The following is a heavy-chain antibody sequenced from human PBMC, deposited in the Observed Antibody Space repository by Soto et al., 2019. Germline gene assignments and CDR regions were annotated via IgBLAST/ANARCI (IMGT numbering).Heavy chain of an antibody. CDR2: ISGGGGAT. D-gene: IGHD5-12*01. Sequence: GGSLRLSCAVSGFTFSSYAMSWVRQAPGKGLEWVSAISGGGGATYYADSVKGRFTISRDNSKNTLYVQMNSLRAEDPAVYYCTKGLYSGYDSALDYWGQGTLVTVSS. CDR3: TKGLYSGYDSALDY. CDR1: GFTFSSYA. V-gene: IGHV3-23*01. J-gene: IGHJ4*02.